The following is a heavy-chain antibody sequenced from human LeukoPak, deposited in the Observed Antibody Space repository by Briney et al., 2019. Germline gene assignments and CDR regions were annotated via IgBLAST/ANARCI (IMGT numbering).Heavy chain of an antibody. D-gene: IGHD6-13*01. CDR3: ARDIPIAAAGTRHFDY. J-gene: IGHJ4*02. CDR1: GFTFINYA. V-gene: IGHV3-23*01. Sequence: PGGSLRLSCAASGFTFINYAMTWVRQAPGKGLEWVSTISAGGGTIYYADSVKGRFTISRDNSKNTLYLQVNSLRAEDTAVYYCARDIPIAAAGTRHFDYWGQGTLVTVSS. CDR2: ISAGGGTI.